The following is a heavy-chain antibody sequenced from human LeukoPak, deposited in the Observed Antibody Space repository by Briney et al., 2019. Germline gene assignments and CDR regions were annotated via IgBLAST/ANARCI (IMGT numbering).Heavy chain of an antibody. Sequence: ASVKVSCKASGYTFTSYDINWVRQATGQGLEWMGWMNPNSGNTGYAQKLQGRVTMTTDTSTSTAYMELRSLRSDDTAVYYCARDRVYYDSSGYRTYFDYWGQGTLVTVSS. V-gene: IGHV1-8*01. CDR2: MNPNSGNT. CDR3: ARDRVYYDSSGYRTYFDY. CDR1: GYTFTSYD. D-gene: IGHD3-22*01. J-gene: IGHJ4*02.